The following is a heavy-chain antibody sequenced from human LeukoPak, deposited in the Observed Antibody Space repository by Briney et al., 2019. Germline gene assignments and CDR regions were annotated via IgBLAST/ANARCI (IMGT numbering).Heavy chain of an antibody. J-gene: IGHJ3*02. Sequence: PGGSLRLSCAASGFSFSDYDMHWVRQAPGKGLEWVTFIRYDGTNTYADSVKGRFTISRDSFKNTLYLQMNSLRPEDTAVYYCAKEGDYYGSGSYRDGFDIWGQGTRATVSS. CDR3: AKEGDYYGSGSYRDGFDI. V-gene: IGHV3-30*02. D-gene: IGHD3-10*01. CDR1: GFSFSDYD. CDR2: IRYDGTNT.